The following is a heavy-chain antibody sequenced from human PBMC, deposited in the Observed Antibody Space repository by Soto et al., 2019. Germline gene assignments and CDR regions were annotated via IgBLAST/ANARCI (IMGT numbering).Heavy chain of an antibody. J-gene: IGHJ4*02. Sequence: EVQLLESGGGFVQPGGSLRLSCAASGFTFSTYAMSWVRQSPGKGLEWVSAMSGSGATTHHADSVKGRFTISRDNSKNPLYRQRNRLRAEDPAVYFCAKGSSCTSVICHLAPFEFWGQGTLVTVPS. D-gene: IGHD2-8*02. V-gene: IGHV3-23*01. CDR2: MSGSGATT. CDR1: GFTFSTYA. CDR3: AKGSSCTSVICHLAPFEF.